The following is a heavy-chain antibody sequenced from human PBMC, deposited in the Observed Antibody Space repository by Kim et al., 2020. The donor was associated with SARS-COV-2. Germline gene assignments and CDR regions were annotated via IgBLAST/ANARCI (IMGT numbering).Heavy chain of an antibody. CDR3: ARDVPYYYDSSGYYEGYFQH. CDR2: ISAYNGNT. J-gene: IGHJ1*01. D-gene: IGHD3-22*01. V-gene: IGHV1-18*01. Sequence: ASVKVSCKASGYTFTSYGISWVRQAPGQGLEWMGWISAYNGNTNYAQKLQGRVTMTTDTSTSTAYMELRSLRSDDTAVYYCARDVPYYYDSSGYYEGYFQHWGQSTLVTVSS. CDR1: GYTFTSYG.